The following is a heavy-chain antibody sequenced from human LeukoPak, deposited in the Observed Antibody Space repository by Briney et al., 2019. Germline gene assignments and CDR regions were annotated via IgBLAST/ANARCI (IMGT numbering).Heavy chain of an antibody. CDR1: GFTFSSYW. D-gene: IGHD6-19*01. Sequence: GGSLRLSCAASGFTFSSYWMSWVRQALGKGLEWVSSISSSSSYIYYADSVKGRFTISRDNAKNSLYLQMNSLRAEDTAVYYCARRPEVVAGREFDYWGQGTLVTVSS. J-gene: IGHJ4*02. CDR3: ARRPEVVAGREFDY. V-gene: IGHV3-21*01. CDR2: ISSSSSYI.